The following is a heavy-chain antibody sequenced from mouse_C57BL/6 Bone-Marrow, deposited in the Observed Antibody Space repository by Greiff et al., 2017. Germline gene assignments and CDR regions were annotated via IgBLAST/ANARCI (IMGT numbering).Heavy chain of an antibody. CDR3: AREYYGNPYYYAMDY. V-gene: IGHV1-85*01. D-gene: IGHD2-1*01. Sequence: VQLQQSGPELVKPGASVKLSCKASGYTFTSYDINWVKQRPGQGLEWIGWIYPRDGSTKYNEKFKGKATLTVDTSSSTAYMGLHSLTSEDSAVYFCAREYYGNPYYYAMDYWGQGTSVTVSS. CDR2: IYPRDGST. CDR1: GYTFTSYD. J-gene: IGHJ4*01.